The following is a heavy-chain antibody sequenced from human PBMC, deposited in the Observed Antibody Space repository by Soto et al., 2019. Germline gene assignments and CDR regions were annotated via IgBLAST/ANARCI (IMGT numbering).Heavy chain of an antibody. D-gene: IGHD6-13*01. CDR1: GFTFSSYA. CDR2: IWYDGSNK. Sequence: PGGSLRLSCAASGFTFSSYAMSWVRQAPGKGLEWVAVIWYDGSNKYYADYVKGRFTISRDNSKNTLYLQMNSLRAEDTAVYYCARDVQLAPMFDPWGQGTLVTVSS. V-gene: IGHV3-33*08. J-gene: IGHJ5*02. CDR3: ARDVQLAPMFDP.